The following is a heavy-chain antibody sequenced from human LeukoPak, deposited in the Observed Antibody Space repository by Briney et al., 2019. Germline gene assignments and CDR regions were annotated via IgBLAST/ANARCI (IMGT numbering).Heavy chain of an antibody. D-gene: IGHD3-3*01. CDR2: IRYDGSNK. V-gene: IGHV3-30*02. CDR3: ARRYDFWSGYPAFDY. J-gene: IGHJ4*02. CDR1: GFTFSSYG. Sequence: GGSLSPACAASGFTFSSYGLHWVRQAPGKGLEWVAFIRYDGSNKYYADSVKGRFTISRDNSKNTLYLQMNSLRAEDTAVYYCARRYDFWSGYPAFDYWGQGTLVTVSS.